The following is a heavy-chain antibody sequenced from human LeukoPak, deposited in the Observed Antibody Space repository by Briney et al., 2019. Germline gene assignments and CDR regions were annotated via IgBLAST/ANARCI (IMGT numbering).Heavy chain of an antibody. CDR1: GGSISSSSYY. V-gene: IGHV4-39*07. CDR2: IYYSGST. CDR3: ARGVRGLAYYYYYYYMDV. Sequence: KTSETLSLTCTVSGGSISSSSYYWGWIRQPPGKGLEWIGSIYYSGSTYYNPSLKSRVTISVDTSKNQFSLKLSSVTAADTAVYYCARGVRGLAYYYYYYYMDVWGKGTTVTVSS. D-gene: IGHD3-10*01. J-gene: IGHJ6*03.